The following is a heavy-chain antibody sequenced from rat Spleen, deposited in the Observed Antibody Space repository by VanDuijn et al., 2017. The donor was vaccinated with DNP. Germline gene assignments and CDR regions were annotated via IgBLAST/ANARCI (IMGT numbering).Heavy chain of an antibody. CDR2: ISYSGTT. D-gene: IGHD1-2*01. CDR1: GYSITSSY. V-gene: IGHV3-1*01. CDR3: ARHKEQLYWFAY. Sequence: EVQLQESGPGLVKTSQSLSLTCSVTGYSITSSYRWNWIRKFPGNKMEWIGHISYSGTTSYNPSLKSRTSITRDTSKNQFFLQLNSVTTEDTATYYCARHKEQLYWFAYWGQGTLVTVSS. J-gene: IGHJ3*01.